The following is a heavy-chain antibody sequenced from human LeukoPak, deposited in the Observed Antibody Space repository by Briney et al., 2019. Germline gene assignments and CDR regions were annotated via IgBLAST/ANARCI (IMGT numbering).Heavy chain of an antibody. D-gene: IGHD3-10*01. CDR3: ARDILWFGELPYYFDY. V-gene: IGHV4-39*07. CDR2: IYNSGST. J-gene: IGHJ4*02. CDR1: GGSISSSGYY. Sequence: SETLSLTCTVSGGSISSSGYYWGWIRQPPGRGLEWIGSIYNSGSTYYNPSLKSRVSISVDTSKNQFSLRLTSVTAADTAIYYCARDILWFGELPYYFDYWGQGTLVTVSS.